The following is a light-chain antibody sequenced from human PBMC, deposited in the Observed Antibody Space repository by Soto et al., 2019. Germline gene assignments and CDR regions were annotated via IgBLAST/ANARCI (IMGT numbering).Light chain of an antibody. CDR2: GAS. J-gene: IGKJ4*01. CDR1: QSVTSSY. Sequence: EIVLTQSPGTLSLSPGERATLSCRASQSVTSSYLAWYQQKPGQAPRLLIYGASSRATGIPDRFSGSGSGPDFTLTISRLEPEDFAVYYCQQYGNSPLTFGGGTKVEIK. V-gene: IGKV3-20*01. CDR3: QQYGNSPLT.